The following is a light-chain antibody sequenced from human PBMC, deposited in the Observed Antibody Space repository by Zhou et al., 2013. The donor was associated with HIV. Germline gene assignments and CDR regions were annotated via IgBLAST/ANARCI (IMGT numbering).Light chain of an antibody. CDR1: QSVSSSY. V-gene: IGKV3-15*01. CDR2: GAA. CDR3: QFYNNWPPTWT. Sequence: EIVLTQSPGTLSLSPGERATLSCRASQSVSSSYLAWYQQKPGQVPRLLIYGAATRATGVPGRFSGSGSGTEFTLSISSLQTEDFAVYYCQFYNNWPPTWTFGQGTKVEMK. J-gene: IGKJ1*01.